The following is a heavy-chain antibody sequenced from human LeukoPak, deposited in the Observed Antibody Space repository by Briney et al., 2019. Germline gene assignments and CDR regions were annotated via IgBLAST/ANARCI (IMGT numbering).Heavy chain of an antibody. CDR2: IKQDGSEK. CDR3: AREGQGIAARTNY. J-gene: IGHJ4*02. V-gene: IGHV3-7*01. Sequence: GGSLRLSCAASEFTFSSYAMSWVRQAPGKGLEWVANIKQDGSEKYYVDSVKGRFTISRDNAKNSLYLQMNSLRAEDTAVYYCAREGQGIAARTNYWGQGTLVTVSS. D-gene: IGHD6-13*01. CDR1: EFTFSSYA.